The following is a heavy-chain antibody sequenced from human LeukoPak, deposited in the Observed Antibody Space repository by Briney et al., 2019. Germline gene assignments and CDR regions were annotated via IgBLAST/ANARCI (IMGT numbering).Heavy chain of an antibody. CDR1: GFTFSSYA. D-gene: IGHD6-13*01. V-gene: IGHV3-30*04. J-gene: IGHJ4*02. CDR3: ARASASSSWFFDY. Sequence: PGRSLRLSCAASGFTFSSYAMHWFRQAPGKGLEWVAVISYDGSNKYYADSVKGRFTISRDNSKNTLYLQMNSLRAEDTAVYYCARASASSSWFFDYWGQGTLVTVSS. CDR2: ISYDGSNK.